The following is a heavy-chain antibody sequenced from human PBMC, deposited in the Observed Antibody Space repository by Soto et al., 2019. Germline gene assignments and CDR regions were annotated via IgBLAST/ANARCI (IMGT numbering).Heavy chain of an antibody. CDR3: ARDLGGWPDY. Sequence: ASVKVSCKASGYTFTSYSIHWVRQAPGQRLESMGWITASTDNTRYSQKFQGRVTITRDTSASTVYMELRSLRSEDTAVYYCARDLGGWPDYWGQGTLVTVSS. D-gene: IGHD2-15*01. J-gene: IGHJ4*02. CDR1: GYTFTSYS. CDR2: ITASTDNT. V-gene: IGHV1-3*01.